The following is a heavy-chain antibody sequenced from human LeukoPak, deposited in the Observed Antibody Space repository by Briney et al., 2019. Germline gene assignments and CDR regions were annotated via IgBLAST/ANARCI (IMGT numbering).Heavy chain of an antibody. V-gene: IGHV3-30*02. CDR2: IRYDGSNK. Sequence: GGSLRLSCAASGFTFSSYGMHWVRQAPGKGLEWVAFIRYDGSNKYYAYSVKGRFTITRDNSKNTLYLQMNSLRADDTAVYYCAKRSMVGYYYYMDVWGKRTTVTVSS. CDR1: GFTFSSYG. D-gene: IGHD4/OR15-4a*01. CDR3: AKRSMVGYYYYMDV. J-gene: IGHJ6*03.